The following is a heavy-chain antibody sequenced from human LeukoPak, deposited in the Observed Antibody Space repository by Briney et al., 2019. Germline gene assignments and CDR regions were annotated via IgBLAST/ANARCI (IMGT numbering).Heavy chain of an antibody. D-gene: IGHD2-15*01. CDR3: AKTMGPATYYFDS. CDR2: ISGSATST. CDR1: GFTFSSYA. J-gene: IGHJ4*02. Sequence: GGSLRLSCAASGFTFSSYAMSWVRQAPGKGLEWVSTISGSATSTYFADSVKGRFTISRDNSKNTPSLQMNSLRAEDTAVYYCAKTMGPATYYFDSWGQGTLVTVSS. V-gene: IGHV3-23*01.